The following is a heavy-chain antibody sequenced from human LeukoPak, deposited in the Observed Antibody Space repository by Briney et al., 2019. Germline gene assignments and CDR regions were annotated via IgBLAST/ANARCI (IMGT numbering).Heavy chain of an antibody. CDR3: ARGWELMVD. Sequence: PSETLSLTSTVSGGSISSYYWSWMRQPSGKGLEWIGYIYYSGSTNYNPSLKSRVTISVDTSKNQFSLKLSSVTAADTAVYYCARGWELMVDWGQGTLVTVSS. CDR2: IYYSGST. J-gene: IGHJ4*02. D-gene: IGHD1-26*01. V-gene: IGHV4-59*01. CDR1: GGSISSYY.